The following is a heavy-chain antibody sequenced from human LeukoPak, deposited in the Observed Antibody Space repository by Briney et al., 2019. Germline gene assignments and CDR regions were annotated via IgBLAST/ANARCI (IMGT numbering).Heavy chain of an antibody. CDR2: ISSSGSTI. CDR1: GFTFSSYE. Sequence: GGSLRLSCAASGFTFSSYEMNWVRQAPGKGLEWVSYISSSGSTIYYADSVKGRFTISRGNAKNSLYLQMNSLRAEDTAVYYCARGAYSSGWYLSGAIDYWGQGTLVTVSS. J-gene: IGHJ4*02. CDR3: ARGAYSSGWYLSGAIDY. D-gene: IGHD6-19*01. V-gene: IGHV3-48*03.